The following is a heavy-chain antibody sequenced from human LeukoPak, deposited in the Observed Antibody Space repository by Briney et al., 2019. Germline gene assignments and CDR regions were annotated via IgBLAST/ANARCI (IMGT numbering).Heavy chain of an antibody. CDR2: INPNSGGT. Sequence: ASVKVSCKASGYTFTGYYMHWVRQAPGQGLEWMGWINPNSGGTNYAQKFQGRVTMTRDTSIGTAYMELSRLRSDDTAVYYCARDPPAAGTTSSDYWGQGTLVTVSS. CDR3: ARDPPAAGTTSSDY. D-gene: IGHD6-13*01. J-gene: IGHJ4*02. CDR1: GYTFTGYY. V-gene: IGHV1-2*02.